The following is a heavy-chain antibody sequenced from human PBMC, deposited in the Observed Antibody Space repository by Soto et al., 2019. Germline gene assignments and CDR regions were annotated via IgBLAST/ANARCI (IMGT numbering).Heavy chain of an antibody. Sequence: EVQLLESGGGLVQPGGSLRLSCAASGFTFSSCAMNWVRQAPGQGLQWVSTIDNSGGYTYYADSVKGRFTISRDNSKNTLHLQMNSLRADDTAVYYCAKLSGTFYSDNWGQGTLVTVSS. V-gene: IGHV3-23*01. J-gene: IGHJ4*02. CDR3: AKLSGTFYSDN. CDR2: IDNSGGYT. CDR1: GFTFSSCA. D-gene: IGHD1-26*01.